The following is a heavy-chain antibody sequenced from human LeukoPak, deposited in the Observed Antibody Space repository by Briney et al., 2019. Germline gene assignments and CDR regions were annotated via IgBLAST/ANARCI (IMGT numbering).Heavy chain of an antibody. V-gene: IGHV3-48*01. CDR2: ISSSSSTI. Sequence: PGGSLRLSCAASGFTFSSYSMNWVRQAPGKGLEWVSYISSSSSTIYYADSVKGRFTISRDNAKNSLYLQMTSLRAEDTAVYYCARDLLVGYCSSTSCPNWFDPWGQGTLVTVSS. CDR1: GFTFSSYS. CDR3: ARDLLVGYCSSTSCPNWFDP. D-gene: IGHD2-2*01. J-gene: IGHJ5*02.